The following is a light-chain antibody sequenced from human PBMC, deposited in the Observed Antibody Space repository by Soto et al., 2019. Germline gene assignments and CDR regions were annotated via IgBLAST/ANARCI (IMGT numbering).Light chain of an antibody. CDR2: SDN. CDR1: SSNIGGNA. Sequence: QSVLTQPPSASGTPGQRVTISCSGSSSNIGGNAVNWYQQLPGTAPKLLIYSDNQRPSEVSDRFSGSKSGTSASLAIRGLQSEDEAAYYCATWDDSLNGYVFATGTKVTVL. V-gene: IGLV1-44*01. J-gene: IGLJ1*01. CDR3: ATWDDSLNGYV.